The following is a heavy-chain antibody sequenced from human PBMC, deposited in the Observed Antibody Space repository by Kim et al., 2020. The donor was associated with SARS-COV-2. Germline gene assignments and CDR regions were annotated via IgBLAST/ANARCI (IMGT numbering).Heavy chain of an antibody. D-gene: IGHD3-22*01. Sequence: GGSLRLSCAASGFTFSSYEMNWVRQAPGKGLEWVSYISSSGSTIYYADSVKGRFTISRDNAKNSLYLQMNSLRAEDTAVYYCARDWYYYDSSGYYYYYYGMDVWGQGTTVTVSS. V-gene: IGHV3-48*03. CDR1: GFTFSSYE. CDR2: ISSSGSTI. CDR3: ARDWYYYDSSGYYYYYYGMDV. J-gene: IGHJ6*02.